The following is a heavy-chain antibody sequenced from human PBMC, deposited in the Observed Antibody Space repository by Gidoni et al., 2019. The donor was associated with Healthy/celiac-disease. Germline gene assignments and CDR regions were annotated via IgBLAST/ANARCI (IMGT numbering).Heavy chain of an antibody. J-gene: IGHJ4*02. CDR3: AKGVGDYYDSSGYLFDY. CDR1: GFTFSSYV. V-gene: IGHV3-30*18. Sequence: QVQLVESGGGVVQPGRSLRLSCAASGFTFSSYVMHWVRQAPGKGLEWVAVISYDGSNKYYADSVKGRFTISRDNSKNTLYLQMNSLRAEDTAVYYCAKGVGDYYDSSGYLFDYWGQGTLVTVSS. CDR2: ISYDGSNK. D-gene: IGHD3-22*01.